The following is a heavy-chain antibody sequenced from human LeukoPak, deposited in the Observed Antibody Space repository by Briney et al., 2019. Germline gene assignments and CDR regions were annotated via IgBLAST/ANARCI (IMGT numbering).Heavy chain of an antibody. D-gene: IGHD3-16*02. V-gene: IGHV3-7*01. CDR1: GFTFSSYW. CDR2: IKKDGSEK. Sequence: QTGGSLRLSCAASGFTFSSYWMSWVRQAPGKGLEWVANIKKDGSEKYYVDSVKGRFTISRDNAKSSLYLQMNSLRAEDTALYYCARHRTASDYWGQGTLVTVSS. CDR3: ARHRTASDY. J-gene: IGHJ4*02.